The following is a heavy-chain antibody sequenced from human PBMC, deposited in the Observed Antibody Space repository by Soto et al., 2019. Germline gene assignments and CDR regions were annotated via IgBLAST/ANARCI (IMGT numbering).Heavy chain of an antibody. J-gene: IGHJ6*02. CDR3: AKDLFVQCLVRTLGYYYYGMDV. CDR2: ISGSGGST. D-gene: IGHD6-19*01. Sequence: GGSLRLSCAASGFTFSSYAMSWVRQAPGKGLEWVSAISGSGGSTYYADSVKGRFTISRDNSKNTLYLQMNSLRAEDTAVYYCAKDLFVQCLVRTLGYYYYGMDVWGQGTTVTVSS. CDR1: GFTFSSYA. V-gene: IGHV3-23*01.